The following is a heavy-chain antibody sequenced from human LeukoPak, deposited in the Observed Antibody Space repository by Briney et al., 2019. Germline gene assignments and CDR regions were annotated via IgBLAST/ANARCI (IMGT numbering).Heavy chain of an antibody. CDR2: IYYSGST. CDR3: ARGYCSSTSCYWGTTIDY. D-gene: IGHD2-2*01. J-gene: IGHJ4*02. V-gene: IGHV4-61*08. Sequence: SETLSLTCTVSGASIRSGDFYWNWIRQPPGKGLEWIGYIYYSGSTNYNPSLKSRVTISVDTSKNQFSLKLSSVTAADTAVYYCARGYCSSTSCYWGTTIDYWGQGTLVTVSS. CDR1: GASIRSGDFY.